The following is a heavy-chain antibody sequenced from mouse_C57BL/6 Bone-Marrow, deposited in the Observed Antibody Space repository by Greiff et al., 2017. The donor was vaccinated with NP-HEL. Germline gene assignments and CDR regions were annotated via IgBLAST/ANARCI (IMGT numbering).Heavy chain of an antibody. J-gene: IGHJ4*01. Sequence: QVPLQPSGPGLVAPSQSLSIPCPVSGFSLTSFGVSWVRPPPGKGLEWLGVIWGDGSTNYHSALISRLSISKDNSKSQCFLKLNSLQTDDTATYYCAKLDDGAYYAMDYWGQGTSVTVSS. CDR2: IWGDGST. D-gene: IGHD2-3*01. V-gene: IGHV2-3*01. CDR3: AKLDDGAYYAMDY. CDR1: GFSLTSFG.